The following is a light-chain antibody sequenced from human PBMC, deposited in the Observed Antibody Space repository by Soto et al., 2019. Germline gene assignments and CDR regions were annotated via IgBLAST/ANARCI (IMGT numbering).Light chain of an antibody. J-gene: IGKJ4*01. CDR1: QSVRSW. CDR2: DAS. CDR3: QQYDNYPLT. Sequence: DIQMTQSPSTLSASVGDRVTITCRASQSVRSWLAWYQQKPGKAPKFLIYDASSLERGVPSRFSGSGSGTEFTLTISSLQPDDFATYYCQQYDNYPLTFGGGTKVEI. V-gene: IGKV1-5*01.